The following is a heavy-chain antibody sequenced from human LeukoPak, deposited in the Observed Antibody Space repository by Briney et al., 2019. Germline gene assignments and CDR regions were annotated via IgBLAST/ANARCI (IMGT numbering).Heavy chain of an antibody. D-gene: IGHD6-13*01. CDR3: VRGDSRDY. Sequence: RPGGSLRLSCAASGFTFSSYAMHWVRQAPGKGLEWVAVISYDGSNKYYADSVKGRFTTSRDNSKNTPYLQMNSLRAEDTAVYYCVRGDSRDYWGQGTLVTVSS. V-gene: IGHV3-30-3*01. CDR1: GFTFSSYA. J-gene: IGHJ4*02. CDR2: ISYDGSNK.